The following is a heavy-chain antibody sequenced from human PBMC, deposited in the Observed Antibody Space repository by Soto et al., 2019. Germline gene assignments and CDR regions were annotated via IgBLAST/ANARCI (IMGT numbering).Heavy chain of an antibody. CDR2: ISAYNGDT. V-gene: IGHV1-18*04. CDR3: ARDPSNSNGYRICFDP. J-gene: IGHJ5*02. CDR1: GYTFTNHG. Sequence: ASVKVSCKASGYTFTNHGISWVRQAPGQGLEWMGWISAYNGDTNYAQNLQGRVTMTTDTSTSTAYMELRSLRSDDTAVYYCARDPSNSNGYRICFDPWGQGAPVTVSS. D-gene: IGHD6-19*01.